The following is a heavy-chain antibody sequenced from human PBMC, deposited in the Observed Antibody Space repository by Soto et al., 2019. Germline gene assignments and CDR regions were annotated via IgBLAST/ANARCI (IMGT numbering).Heavy chain of an antibody. J-gene: IGHJ4*01. D-gene: IGHD3-10*01. CDR3: TRLISAAQDY. Sequence: EVLLVESGGGLVQPAGSLKLSCAASGFVFKDSSIHWVRQASGKGLEWVGRIRDRAFSYATSYAASVNGRFTISRDDSTNTAYLQMNSLKTEDTAIYYCTRLISAAQDYWGHGPLVTVSS. CDR2: IRDRAFSYAT. V-gene: IGHV3-73*01. CDR1: GFVFKDSS.